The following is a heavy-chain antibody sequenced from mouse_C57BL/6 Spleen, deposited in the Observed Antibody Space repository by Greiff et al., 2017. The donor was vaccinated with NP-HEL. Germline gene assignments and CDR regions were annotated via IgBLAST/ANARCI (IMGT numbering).Heavy chain of an antibody. CDR1: GYSITSGYY. J-gene: IGHJ1*03. CDR2: ISYDGSN. CDR3: ARDDRNSNGYFDV. D-gene: IGHD2-5*01. Sequence: ESGPGLVKPSQSLSLTCSVTGYSITSGYYWNWIRQFPGNKLEWMGYISYDGSNNYNPSLKNRISITRDTSKNQFFLKLNSVTTEDTATYYCARDDRNSNGYFDVWGTGTTVTVSS. V-gene: IGHV3-6*01.